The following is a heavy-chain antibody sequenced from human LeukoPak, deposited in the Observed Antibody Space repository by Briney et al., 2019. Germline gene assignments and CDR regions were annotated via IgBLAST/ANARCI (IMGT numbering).Heavy chain of an antibody. Sequence: SETLSLTCTVSGGSISGSSYYWGWIRQPPGKGLEWIGSIYYSGSTYYNPSLKSRVTISVDTSKNQFSLKLNSVTATDTAVYYCAKSESGSAYHAQDYWGQGTLVTVSS. V-gene: IGHV4-39*01. CDR2: IYYSGST. CDR1: GGSISGSSYY. J-gene: IGHJ4*02. D-gene: IGHD3-16*01. CDR3: AKSESGSAYHAQDY.